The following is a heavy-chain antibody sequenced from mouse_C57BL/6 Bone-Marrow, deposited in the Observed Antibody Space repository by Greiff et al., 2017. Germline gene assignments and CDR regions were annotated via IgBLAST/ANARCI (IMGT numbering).Heavy chain of an antibody. D-gene: IGHD1-1*01. V-gene: IGHV1-19*01. CDR1: GYTFTDYY. J-gene: IGHJ4*01. Sequence: VQLKQSGPVLVKPGASVKMSCKASGYTFTDYYMNWVKQSHGKSLEWIGVINPYNGGTSYNQKFKGKATLTVDKSSSTAYMELNSLTSEDSAVXYCAREGNYYGSPYAMDYWGQGTSVTVSS. CDR2: INPYNGGT. CDR3: AREGNYYGSPYAMDY.